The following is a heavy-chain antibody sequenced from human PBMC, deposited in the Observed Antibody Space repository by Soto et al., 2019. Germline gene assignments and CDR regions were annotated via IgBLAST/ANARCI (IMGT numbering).Heavy chain of an antibody. Sequence: EVQLVESGGGLVQPGGSLRLSCAASGFTFSSYEMNWVRQAPGKGLEWVSHISISGSATSYPDSVKGRFTISRDNAKNSLYLQMNSLRAEDTAVYYCARDSYYYASGSFFLDSWGQGTLVTVSS. CDR3: ARDSYYYASGSFFLDS. D-gene: IGHD3-10*01. V-gene: IGHV3-48*03. CDR2: ISISGSAT. J-gene: IGHJ4*02. CDR1: GFTFSSYE.